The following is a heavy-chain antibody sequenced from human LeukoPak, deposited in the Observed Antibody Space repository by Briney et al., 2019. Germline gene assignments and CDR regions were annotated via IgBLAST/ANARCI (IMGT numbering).Heavy chain of an antibody. D-gene: IGHD3-3*01. J-gene: IGHJ4*02. CDR3: AKNDYDFWSGYYTCVDY. CDR2: ISSNGYYI. Sequence: KPGGSLRLSCAASGFTFSTYTINWVRQAPGKGLEWVSSISSNGYYIYYADSVKGRFTISRDNSKNTLYLQMNSLRAEDTAVYYCAKNDYDFWSGYYTCVDYWGQGTLVTVSS. CDR1: GFTFSTYT. V-gene: IGHV3-21*04.